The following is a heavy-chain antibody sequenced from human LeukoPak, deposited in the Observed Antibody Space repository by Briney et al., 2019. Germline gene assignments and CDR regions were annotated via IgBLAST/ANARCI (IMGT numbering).Heavy chain of an antibody. Sequence: GGSLRLSCAASGFTFDDYTMHWVRHTPGKGLEWVSLISWDGDSTYYADSVKGRFNISRDNNKNSLYLQMNSPRAEDTAVYYCAKDSSQQIALAGTAFDYWGQGTLVTVSS. D-gene: IGHD6-19*01. J-gene: IGHJ4*02. CDR2: ISWDGDST. CDR3: AKDSSQQIALAGTAFDY. CDR1: GFTFDDYT. V-gene: IGHV3-43*01.